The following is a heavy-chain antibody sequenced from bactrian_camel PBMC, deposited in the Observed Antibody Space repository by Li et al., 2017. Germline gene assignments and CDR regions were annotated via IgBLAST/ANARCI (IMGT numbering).Heavy chain of an antibody. CDR1: GFDVRNEC. CDR3: AASGGTVIAGNPLLYDDYRY. D-gene: IGHD6*01. Sequence: HVQLVESGGGSVQAGGSLNLTCVTSGFDVRNECFGWFRQAPGKEREGIAAILTGDGSTDYADSLKGRVTISRDNSKVTVYLQMNSLKPEDTAIYYCAASGGTVIAGNPLLYDDYRYWGQGTQVTVS. CDR2: ILTGDGST. J-gene: IGHJ4*01. V-gene: IGHV3S63*01.